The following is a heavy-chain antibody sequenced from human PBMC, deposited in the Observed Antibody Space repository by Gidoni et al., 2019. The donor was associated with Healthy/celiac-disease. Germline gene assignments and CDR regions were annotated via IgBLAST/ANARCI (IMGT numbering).Heavy chain of an antibody. Sequence: QVQLQESGPGLVKPSETLSLTCSVSGGSLSSYYWSWIRQPAGKGLEWIGRIYTSGSTNYNPTLKSRVTMSVDTPKNQFSLKLSSVTAADTAVYYCARGDDYDTSGYYWGGAFDIWGQGTMVTVSS. D-gene: IGHD3-22*01. V-gene: IGHV4-4*07. J-gene: IGHJ3*02. CDR2: IYTSGST. CDR3: ARGDDYDTSGYYWGGAFDI. CDR1: GGSLSSYY.